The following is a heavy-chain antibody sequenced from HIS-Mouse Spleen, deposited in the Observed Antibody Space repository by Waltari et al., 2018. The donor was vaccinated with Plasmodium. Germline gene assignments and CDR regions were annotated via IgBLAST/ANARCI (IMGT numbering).Heavy chain of an antibody. Sequence: EVQLVESGGGLVKPGGSLRLSCAASGFTFSSYSMNWVRQAPGKGLEWVSSIISSSSYIYYADSVKGRFTISRDNAKNSLYLQMNSLRAEDTAVYYCAREDILTGYYNDYWYFDLWGRGTLVTVSS. CDR1: GFTFSSYS. J-gene: IGHJ2*01. CDR3: AREDILTGYYNDYWYFDL. CDR2: IISSSSYI. V-gene: IGHV3-21*01. D-gene: IGHD3-9*01.